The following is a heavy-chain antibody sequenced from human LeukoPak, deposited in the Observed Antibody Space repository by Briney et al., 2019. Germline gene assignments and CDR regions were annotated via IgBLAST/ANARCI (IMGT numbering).Heavy chain of an antibody. J-gene: IGHJ4*02. D-gene: IGHD3-3*01. V-gene: IGHV1-69*13. CDR3: ARSSKNYDFWSGYHPPAPLEY. CDR2: IIPIFGTA. Sequence: ASVKVSCKASGGTFSSPISWVRQAPGQGLEWMGGIIPIFGTANYAQKFQGRVTITADESTSTAYMELSSLRSEDTAVYYCARSSKNYDFWSGYHPPAPLEYWGQGTLVTVSS. CDR1: GGTFSSP.